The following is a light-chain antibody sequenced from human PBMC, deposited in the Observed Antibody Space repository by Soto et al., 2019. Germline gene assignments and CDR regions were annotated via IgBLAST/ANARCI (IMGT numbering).Light chain of an antibody. J-gene: IGKJ1*01. CDR1: KSVSKN. CDR2: NAS. CDR3: QQRHNWPRT. Sequence: DIVLTQSPATLSLSPRERATLSCRASKSVSKNLAWYQQKPGQAPRLLIYNASNRATGVPVRFSGSGSGTDFTLTISSLEPEDFGVYYCQQRHNWPRTFGQGTRVEI. V-gene: IGKV3-11*01.